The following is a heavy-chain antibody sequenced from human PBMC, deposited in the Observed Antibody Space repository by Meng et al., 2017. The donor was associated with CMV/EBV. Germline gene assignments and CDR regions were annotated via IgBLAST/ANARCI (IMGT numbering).Heavy chain of an antibody. CDR3: ARALPKRITIFGVVHDY. V-gene: IGHV4-39*07. CDR2: LYYTGST. CDR1: GGSISSSSYY. D-gene: IGHD3-3*01. Sequence: SETLSLTCTVSGGSISSSSYYWGWVRQPPGQGFEWTGSLYYTGSTYYNTSLGSRVTMSVGTSRNQFSLKLSSVTAADTAVYYCARALPKRITIFGVVHDYWGQGTLVTVSS. J-gene: IGHJ4*02.